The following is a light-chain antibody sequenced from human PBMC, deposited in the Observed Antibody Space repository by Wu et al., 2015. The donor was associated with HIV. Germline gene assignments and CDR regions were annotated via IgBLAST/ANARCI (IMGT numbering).Light chain of an antibody. V-gene: IGKV1-6*01. CDR2: AAS. CDR3: LQDYDYPFT. J-gene: IGKJ4*01. CDR1: QGIGND. Sequence: AIQMTQSPSSLSASVGDRVTITCRASQGIGNDLVWYLQKPGKAPKLLIHAASSLQSGVPSRFSGSGSGTDFTLTISSLQPEDFATYYCLQDYDYPFTFGGGTRVE.